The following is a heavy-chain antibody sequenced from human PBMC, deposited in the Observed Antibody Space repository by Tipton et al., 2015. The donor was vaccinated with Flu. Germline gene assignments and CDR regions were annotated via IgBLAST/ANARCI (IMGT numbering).Heavy chain of an antibody. Sequence: SLRLSCAASGFTFSSYWMSWVRQAPGKGLEWVANIKQDGSEKYYVDSVKGRFTISRDNAKNSLYLQMNSLRAEDTAVYYCAREGKRFLEWLDLRYYYYYYMDVWGKGTTVTVSS. CDR3: AREGKRFLEWLDLRYYYYYYMDV. CDR2: IKQDGSEK. J-gene: IGHJ6*03. V-gene: IGHV3-7*03. CDR1: GFTFSSYW. D-gene: IGHD3-3*01.